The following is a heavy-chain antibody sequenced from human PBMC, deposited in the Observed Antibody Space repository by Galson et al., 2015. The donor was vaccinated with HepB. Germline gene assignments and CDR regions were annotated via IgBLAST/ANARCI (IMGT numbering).Heavy chain of an antibody. Sequence: PALVKPTQTLTLSCTFSGVSLTTIGMSFHWIRQPPGKALEWLAHIDWENEKYYSTSLKTRLTISKDTSKNQVILRMTDIDPVDTATYYCARIRDVTVVRGVKYYYYGVDVWGQGTTVTVSS. CDR3: ARIRDVTVVRGVKYYYYGVDV. D-gene: IGHD3-10*01. J-gene: IGHJ6*02. CDR1: GVSLTTIGMS. CDR2: IDWENEK. V-gene: IGHV2-70*01.